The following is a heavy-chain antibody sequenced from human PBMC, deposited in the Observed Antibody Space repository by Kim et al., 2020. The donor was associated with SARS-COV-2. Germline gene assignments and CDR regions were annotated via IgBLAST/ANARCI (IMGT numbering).Heavy chain of an antibody. CDR3: ARHTDYGDDEVY. CDR2: IRSKFNGYAT. V-gene: IGHV3-73*01. Sequence: GGSLRLSCVASGFTVSGSAIHWVRQASGKGLEWVGRIRSKFNGYATAFAASVKGRFTISRDDSKNTAYLQMDSLKTEATAVYYCARHTDYGDDEVYLGQG. D-gene: IGHD4-17*01. CDR1: GFTVSGSA. J-gene: IGHJ4*02.